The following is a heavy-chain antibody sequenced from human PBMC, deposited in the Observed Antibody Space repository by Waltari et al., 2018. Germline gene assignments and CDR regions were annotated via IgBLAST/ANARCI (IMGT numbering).Heavy chain of an antibody. J-gene: IGHJ6*01. V-gene: IGHV3-23*01. Sequence: EVQLLESGGDLEQPGGSLRLSCAASGFTFKDYALRWIRQVPGQGLEWGSAIGATGGSTYYADSVKGRFTISRDNPKNTLYLQMNTLRAEDTAVYYCAKGRDSTPYSYGMDIWGQGTTVTVSS. D-gene: IGHD4-4*01. CDR3: AKGRDSTPYSYGMDI. CDR2: IGATGGST. CDR1: GFTFKDYA.